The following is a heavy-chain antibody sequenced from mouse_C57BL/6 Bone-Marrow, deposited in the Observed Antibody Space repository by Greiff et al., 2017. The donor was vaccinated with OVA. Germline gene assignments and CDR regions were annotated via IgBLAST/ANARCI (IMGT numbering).Heavy chain of an antibody. Sequence: EVKVVESGEGLVKPGGSLKLSCAASGFTFSSYAMSWVRQTPEKRLEWVAYISSGGDYIYYADTVKGRFTISRDHARNTLYLQMSSLKSEDTAMYYCTRLLDAMDYWGQGTSVTVSS. CDR3: TRLLDAMDY. V-gene: IGHV5-9-1*02. CDR2: ISSGGDYI. J-gene: IGHJ4*01. D-gene: IGHD2-1*01. CDR1: GFTFSSYA.